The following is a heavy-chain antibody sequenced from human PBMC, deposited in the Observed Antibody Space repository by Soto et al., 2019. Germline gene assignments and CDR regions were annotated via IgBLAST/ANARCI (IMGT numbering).Heavy chain of an antibody. CDR1: GGSVSSGSYY. J-gene: IGHJ3*02. CDR2: IYYSGST. Sequence: QVQLQESGPGLVKPSETLSLTCTVSGGSVSSGSYYWSWIRQPPGKGLEWIGYIYYSGSTNYNPSLKSRVTISVDTSKNQFSLKLSSVTAADTAVYYCARYYYDSSGYGYDAFDIWGQGTMVTVSS. V-gene: IGHV4-61*01. D-gene: IGHD3-22*01. CDR3: ARYYYDSSGYGYDAFDI.